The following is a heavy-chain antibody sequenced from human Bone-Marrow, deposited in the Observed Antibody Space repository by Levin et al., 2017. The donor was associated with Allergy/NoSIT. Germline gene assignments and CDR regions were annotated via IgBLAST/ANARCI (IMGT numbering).Heavy chain of an antibody. CDR3: ARDRVTTNWYFDL. CDR2: INRDGSST. V-gene: IGHV3-74*01. CDR1: GFNFSSYW. Sequence: AGGSLRLSCSASGFNFSSYWMHWVRQAPGKGLVWVSRINRDGSSTSYADPVKGRFTISRDNAKNTLYLQMNSLRAEDTSVYYCARDRVTTNWYFDLWSRGTLVTVSS. J-gene: IGHJ2*01. D-gene: IGHD4-17*01.